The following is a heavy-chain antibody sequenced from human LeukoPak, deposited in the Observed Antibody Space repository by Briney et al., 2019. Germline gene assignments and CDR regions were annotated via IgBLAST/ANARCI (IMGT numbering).Heavy chain of an antibody. CDR3: AKHGTAYNWNYYFDY. CDR1: GFTLSSYA. D-gene: IGHD1-7*01. J-gene: IGHJ4*02. Sequence: GGSLSLSCAASGFTLSSYAMSWVRQAPGKGLEWVSAISGSGGSTYYADSVKGRFTISRDNSKNTLYLQMNSLRAEDTAVYYCAKHGTAYNWNYYFDYWGQGTLVTVSS. V-gene: IGHV3-23*01. CDR2: ISGSGGST.